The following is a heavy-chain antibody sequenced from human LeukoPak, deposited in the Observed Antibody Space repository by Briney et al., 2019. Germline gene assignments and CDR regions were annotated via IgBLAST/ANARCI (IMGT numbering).Heavy chain of an antibody. J-gene: IGHJ4*02. CDR3: ARAGTGMALDY. V-gene: IGHV4-31*03. CDR2: IYYSGST. CDR1: GGSISSGGYY. Sequence: SETLSLTCTVSGGSISSGGYYWSWIRRHPGKGLEWIGYIYYSGSTYYNPSLKSRVTISVDTSKNQFSLKLSSVTAADTAVYYCARAGTGMALDYWGQGTLVTVSS. D-gene: IGHD3-10*01.